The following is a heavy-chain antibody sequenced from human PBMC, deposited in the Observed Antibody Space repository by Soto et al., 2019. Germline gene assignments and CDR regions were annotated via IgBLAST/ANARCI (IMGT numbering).Heavy chain of an antibody. D-gene: IGHD6-6*01. CDR3: ASGSISTNWFDP. Sequence: QVQLVQSGAEVKKPGASVQVSCKASGYTFTSYDINWVRQATGQGLEWIGWMNPNSGNTGYAQKFQVRVTMTRNTSISTAYMDFSSLIFGDKAVYYCASGSISTNWFDPRGQGTLVIVSS. J-gene: IGHJ5*02. CDR1: GYTFTSYD. V-gene: IGHV1-8*01. CDR2: MNPNSGNT.